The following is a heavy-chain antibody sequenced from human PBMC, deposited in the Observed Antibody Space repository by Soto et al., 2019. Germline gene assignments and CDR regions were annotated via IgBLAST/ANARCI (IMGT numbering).Heavy chain of an antibody. V-gene: IGHV3-30*18. CDR1: ELNFRSHG. D-gene: IGHD6-19*01. Sequence: HSCTASELNFRSHGMHWIRQAPGKGLEWVAVISYDGSNKYYADSVKGRFTISRDNSKNTLYLQMNSLRAEDTAVYYCAEWGGWYDAFDIWGQGTMVTVSS. J-gene: IGHJ3*02. CDR2: ISYDGSNK. CDR3: AEWGGWYDAFDI.